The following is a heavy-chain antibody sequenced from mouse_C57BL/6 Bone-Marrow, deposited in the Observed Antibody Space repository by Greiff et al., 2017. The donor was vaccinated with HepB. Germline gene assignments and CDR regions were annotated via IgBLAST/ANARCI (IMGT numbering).Heavy chain of an antibody. CDR1: GYSFTDYN. CDR3: ARPCITTVVARPYAMDY. D-gene: IGHD1-1*01. Sequence: HVKPSGPELVKPGASVKISCKASGYSFTDYNMNWVKPSNGKSLEWIGVINPNYGTTSYNQKFKGKATLTVDQSSSTAYMQLNSLRSEDSAVYYWARPCITTVVARPYAMDYWGQGTSVTVSS. J-gene: IGHJ4*01. CDR2: INPNYGTT. V-gene: IGHV1-39*01.